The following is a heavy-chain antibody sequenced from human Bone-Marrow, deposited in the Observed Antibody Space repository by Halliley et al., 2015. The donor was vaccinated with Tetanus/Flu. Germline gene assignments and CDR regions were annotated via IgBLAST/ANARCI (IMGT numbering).Heavy chain of an antibody. CDR1: GNTFTNYG. CDR2: IRANNGDT. CDR3: ATRDA. Sequence: QLVQSGVEVKKPGASVKVSCKASGNTFTNYGVIWVRQAPGQGLDWMGWIRANNGDTHYTQSLQGRATMATDTSTNTAYMELRSLRCDDTAVYYCATRDAWGQGTLVTVSS. V-gene: IGHV1-18*01. J-gene: IGHJ5*02.